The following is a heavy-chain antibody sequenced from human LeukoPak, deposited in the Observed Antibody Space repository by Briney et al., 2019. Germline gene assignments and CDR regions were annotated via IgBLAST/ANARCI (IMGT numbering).Heavy chain of an antibody. Sequence: GRSLRLSCAASGFTFSSYGMHWVRQAPGKGLEWVAVISYDGSNKYYADSVKGRFTISRDNSKNTLYPQMNSLRAEDTAVYYCAKDTERFTPPDYWSQGTLVTVSP. D-gene: IGHD2-15*01. V-gene: IGHV3-30*18. J-gene: IGHJ4*02. CDR1: GFTFSSYG. CDR2: ISYDGSNK. CDR3: AKDTERFTPPDY.